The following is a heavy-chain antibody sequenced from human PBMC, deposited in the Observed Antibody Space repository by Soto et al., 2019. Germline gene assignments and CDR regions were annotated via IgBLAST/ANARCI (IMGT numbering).Heavy chain of an antibody. D-gene: IGHD3-3*01. J-gene: IGHJ5*02. CDR1: GGSISSYY. V-gene: IGHV4-59*01. CDR3: ARGVTIFGVVIMITNWFDP. CDR2: IYYSGST. Sequence: SETLSLTCTVSGGSISSYYWSWIRQPPGKGLEWIGYIYYSGSTNYNPSLKSRVTISVDTSKNQFSLKLSSVTAADTAVYYCARGVTIFGVVIMITNWFDPWGQGTLVTVSS.